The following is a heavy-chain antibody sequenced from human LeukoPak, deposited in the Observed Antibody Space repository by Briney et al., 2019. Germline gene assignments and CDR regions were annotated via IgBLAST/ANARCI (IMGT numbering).Heavy chain of an antibody. V-gene: IGHV1-2*02. CDR2: INPNSGGT. Sequence: GASVKVSCKASGYTFTSYGISWVRQAPGQGLEWMGWINPNSGGTNYAQKFQGRVTMTRDTSISTAYMELSRLRSDDTAVYYCARSVLLWFGESLDPWGQGTLVTVSS. CDR1: GYTFTSYG. D-gene: IGHD3-10*01. J-gene: IGHJ5*02. CDR3: ARSVLLWFGESLDP.